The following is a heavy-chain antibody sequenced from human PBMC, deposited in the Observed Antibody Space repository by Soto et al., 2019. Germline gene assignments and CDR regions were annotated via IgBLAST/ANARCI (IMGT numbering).Heavy chain of an antibody. J-gene: IGHJ4*02. CDR3: ARVLWLRLGNGIDY. CDR1: GFTFSSYS. Sequence: GGSLRLSCAASGFTFSSYSMNWVRQAPGKGLEWVSYISSSSSTIYYADSVKGRFTISRDNAKNSLYLQMNSLRAEDTAVYYCARVLWLRLGNGIDYWGQGTLVTVSS. D-gene: IGHD5-12*01. CDR2: ISSSSSTI. V-gene: IGHV3-48*01.